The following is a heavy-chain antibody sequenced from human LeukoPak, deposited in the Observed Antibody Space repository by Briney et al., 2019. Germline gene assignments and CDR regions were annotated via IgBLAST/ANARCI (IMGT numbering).Heavy chain of an antibody. CDR1: GGSISSSSYY. CDR2: IYYSGST. V-gene: IGHV4-39*07. D-gene: IGHD5-24*01. J-gene: IGHJ4*02. Sequence: SETLSLTCTVSGGSISSSSYYWGWIRQPPGKGLEWIGSIYYSGSTYYNPSLKSRVTISVDTSKNQFSLKLSSVTAADTAVYYCARERRWLQLRSFDYWGQGTLVTVSP. CDR3: ARERRWLQLRSFDY.